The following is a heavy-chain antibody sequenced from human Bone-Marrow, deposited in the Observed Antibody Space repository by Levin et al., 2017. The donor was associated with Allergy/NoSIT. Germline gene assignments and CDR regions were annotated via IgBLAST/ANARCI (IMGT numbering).Heavy chain of an antibody. CDR1: GYTFTTYG. J-gene: IGHJ6*02. Sequence: ASVKVSCKASGYTFTTYGLTWVRQAPGQGLEWMGWVSAYSGNTNYALNLQDRVTLTTDTATNTAYMGLTSLRSDDTAIYYCARGHFPYYYYGMDVWGQGTTVVVSS. V-gene: IGHV1-18*01. CDR2: VSAYSGNT. CDR3: ARGHFPYYYYGMDV.